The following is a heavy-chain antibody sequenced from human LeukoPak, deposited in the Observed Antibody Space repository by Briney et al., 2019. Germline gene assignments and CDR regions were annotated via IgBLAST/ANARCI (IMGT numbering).Heavy chain of an antibody. CDR1: GGSISSYY. V-gene: IGHV4-59*01. J-gene: IGHJ6*04. Sequence: SETLSLTCTVSGGSISSYYWSWIRQPPGKGLEWIGYIYYSGSTNYNPSLKSRVTISVKTSKNQFSLKLSSVTAADTAVYYCARVSDGLVGATILDVWGKGTTVTISS. CDR3: ARVSDGLVGATILDV. D-gene: IGHD1-26*01. CDR2: IYYSGST.